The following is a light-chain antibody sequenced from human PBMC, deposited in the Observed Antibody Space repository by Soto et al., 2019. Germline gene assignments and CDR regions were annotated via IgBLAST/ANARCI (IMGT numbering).Light chain of an antibody. Sequence: DIQMTQSPSSLSASVGDRVTITCRASQGVSSYLAWYQQKPGKVPKLLIYAASTLPSGVPARFSGSGSGTDFTLTISSLQPEDVATYYCQKYNSGPRTFGGGTKVEIK. CDR2: AAS. CDR3: QKYNSGPRT. V-gene: IGKV1-27*01. CDR1: QGVSSY. J-gene: IGKJ4*01.